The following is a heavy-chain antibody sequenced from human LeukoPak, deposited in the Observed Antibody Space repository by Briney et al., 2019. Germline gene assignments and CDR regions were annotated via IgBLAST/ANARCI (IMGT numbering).Heavy chain of an antibody. CDR2: ISGSGGST. Sequence: GRSLRLSCAASGFTFSSYGMHWVRQAPGKGLEWVSAISGSGGSTYYADSVKGRFTISRDNSKNTLYLQMNSLRAEDTAVYYCAKGIQLWLFDYWGQGTLGTVSS. CDR1: GFTFSSYG. CDR3: AKGIQLWLFDY. J-gene: IGHJ4*02. V-gene: IGHV3-23*01. D-gene: IGHD5-18*01.